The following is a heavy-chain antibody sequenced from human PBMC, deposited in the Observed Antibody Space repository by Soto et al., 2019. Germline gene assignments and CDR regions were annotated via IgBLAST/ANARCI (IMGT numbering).Heavy chain of an antibody. CDR2: MNPNSGNT. CDR3: ARSYRNYYGSGSYYNSDLFDY. V-gene: IGHV1-8*01. CDR1: GYTFTSHD. Sequence: ASVKVSCKASGYTFTSHDINWVRQATGQGLEWMGWMNPNSGNTGYAQKFQGRVTMTRNTSISTAYMELSSLRSEDTAVYYCARSYRNYYGSGSYYNSDLFDYWGQGTLVTVSS. J-gene: IGHJ4*02. D-gene: IGHD3-10*01.